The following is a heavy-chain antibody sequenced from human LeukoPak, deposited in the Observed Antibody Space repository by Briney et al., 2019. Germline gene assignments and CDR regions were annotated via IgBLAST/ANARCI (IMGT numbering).Heavy chain of an antibody. CDR3: ARDVSRSRYYFDY. Sequence: GGSLRLSCAASGFTFSSYAMSWVRQAPGKGLEWVSAISGSGGSTYYADSVKGRFTISRDNSKNTLYLQMNSLRAEDTAVYYCARDVSRSRYYFDYWGQGTLVTVSS. D-gene: IGHD1-26*01. V-gene: IGHV3-23*01. CDR2: ISGSGGST. J-gene: IGHJ4*02. CDR1: GFTFSSYA.